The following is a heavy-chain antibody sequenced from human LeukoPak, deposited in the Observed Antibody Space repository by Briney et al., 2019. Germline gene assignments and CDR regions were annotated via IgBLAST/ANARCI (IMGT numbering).Heavy chain of an antibody. D-gene: IGHD1-26*01. Sequence: GGSLRLSCAASGFTFDDYAMHWVRQAPGKGLEWVSGISWNSGSIGYADSVKGRFTISRDNAKNSLYLQMNSLRDEDTAVYYCATRQWELHWGFWWGQGTLVTVSS. V-gene: IGHV3-9*01. CDR3: ATRQWELHWGFW. CDR1: GFTFDDYA. J-gene: IGHJ4*02. CDR2: ISWNSGSI.